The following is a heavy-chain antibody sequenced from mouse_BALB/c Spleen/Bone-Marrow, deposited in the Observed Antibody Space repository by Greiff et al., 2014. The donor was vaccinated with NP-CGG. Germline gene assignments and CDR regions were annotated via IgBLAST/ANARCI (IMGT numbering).Heavy chain of an antibody. Sequence: EVQLQQSGGGLVQPKGSLKLSCAASGFTFNTYAVNWVRQAPGKGLEWVARIRIKNNNYATYYADSVKDRFTISRNDSQSMLYRQMNNLKTEDTAMYFWGGGPVPAWFAYWGQGTLVTVSS. J-gene: IGHJ3*01. CDR2: IRIKNNNYAT. D-gene: IGHD1-1*01. CDR1: GFTFNTYA. V-gene: IGHV10-1*02. CDR3: GGGPVPAWFAY.